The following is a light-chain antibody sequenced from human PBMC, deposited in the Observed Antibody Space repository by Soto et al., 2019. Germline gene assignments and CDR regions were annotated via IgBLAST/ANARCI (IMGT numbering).Light chain of an antibody. CDR3: QQYVSLLGT. CDR2: GAS. Sequence: EIVLTQSPGTLSLSPGVIGTLSCRVSQSLNSGSLAWYQQKPGQAPRLLIYGASTRATGIPDRFSGSGSGTDVTLTISRLEPEDFSVYYCQQYVSLLGTCGQGTKVEIK. CDR1: QSLNSGS. J-gene: IGKJ1*01. V-gene: IGKV3-20*01.